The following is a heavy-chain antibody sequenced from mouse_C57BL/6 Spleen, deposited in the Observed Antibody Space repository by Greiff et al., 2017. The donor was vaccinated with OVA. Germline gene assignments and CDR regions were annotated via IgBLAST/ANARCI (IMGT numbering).Heavy chain of an antibody. D-gene: IGHD4-1*01. CDR3: ARFLGPGGYYFDY. CDR2: INPGSGGT. Sequence: VQLKESGAELVRPGTSVKVSCKASGYAFTNYLIEWVKQRPGQGLEWIGVINPGSGGTNYNEKFKGKATLTADKSSSTAYMQLSSLTSEDSAVYFCARFLGPGGYYFDYWGQGTTLTVSS. J-gene: IGHJ2*01. CDR1: GYAFTNYL. V-gene: IGHV1-54*01.